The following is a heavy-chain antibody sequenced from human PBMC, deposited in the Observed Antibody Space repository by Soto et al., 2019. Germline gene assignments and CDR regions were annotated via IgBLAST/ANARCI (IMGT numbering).Heavy chain of an antibody. CDR2: ISSSSSYI. V-gene: IGHV3-21*01. CDR3: ARVWGGDMVRRVIGFDY. J-gene: IGHJ4*02. CDR1: GFTFSSYS. Sequence: EVQLVESGGGLVKPGGSLRLSCAASGFTFSSYSMNWVRQAPGKGLEWVSSISSSSSYIYYADSVKGRFTISRDNSENRQNLQMNSRRAGDTAVYYWARVWGGDMVRRVIGFDYWGQGTLVTVSS. D-gene: IGHD3-10*01.